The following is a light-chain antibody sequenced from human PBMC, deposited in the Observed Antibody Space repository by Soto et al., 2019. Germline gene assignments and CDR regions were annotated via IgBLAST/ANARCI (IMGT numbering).Light chain of an antibody. V-gene: IGLV2-11*01. J-gene: IGLJ1*01. CDR2: DVT. Sequence: QSALTQPHSVSASPGQSVTISCTGTSSDVGRYDYVSWYQQHPGKAPKLIVYDVTERPSGVPDRFSGSKSGNTASLTISGLQAEDEADYSCCSFAGSYSYVFGTGTKATVL. CDR1: SSDVGRYDY. CDR3: CSFAGSYSYV.